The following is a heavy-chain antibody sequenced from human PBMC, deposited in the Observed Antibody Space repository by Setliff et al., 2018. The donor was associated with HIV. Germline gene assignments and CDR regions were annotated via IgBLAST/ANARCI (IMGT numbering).Heavy chain of an antibody. D-gene: IGHD3-10*01. CDR1: GGSISSGDYY. CDR3: ARAPFYYGSGSYQTFDY. V-gene: IGHV4-31*03. J-gene: IGHJ4*02. Sequence: NPSETLSLTCTVSGGSISSGDYYWSWIRQHPRKGLEWIGYIYYTGSTYYNPSLKSRVTISVDTSKNQFSLKLSSVTAADTAVYYCARAPFYYGSGSYQTFDYWGQGTLVTDSS. CDR2: IYYTGST.